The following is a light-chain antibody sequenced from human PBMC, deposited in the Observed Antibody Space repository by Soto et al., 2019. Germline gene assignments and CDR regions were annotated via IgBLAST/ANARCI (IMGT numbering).Light chain of an antibody. CDR1: QRISRW. CDR2: DAS. CDR3: QQYSSYSPT. Sequence: DIQLPQCHSTLSASVGYRVNITCRASQRISRWLAWYQQKPGKAPKLLIYDASSLESGVPSRFSGSGSGTEFTLTISSLQPDDFATYYCQQYSSYSPTFGQGTKVEIK. J-gene: IGKJ1*01. V-gene: IGKV1-5*01.